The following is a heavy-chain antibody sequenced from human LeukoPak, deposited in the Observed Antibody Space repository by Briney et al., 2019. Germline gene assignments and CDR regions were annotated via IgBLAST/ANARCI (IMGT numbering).Heavy chain of an antibody. Sequence: SETLSLTCTVSGGSISSSSYYWGWIRQPPGKGLEWIGSIHYSGSTYYNASLKSRVTISVNTSKNQFSLKLSSVTAADTAVYYCARLPDYYSRHGAPGWGQGTLVTVSS. CDR1: GGSISSSSYY. D-gene: IGHD3-10*01. CDR3: ARLPDYYSRHGAPG. CDR2: IHYSGST. V-gene: IGHV4-39*01. J-gene: IGHJ4*02.